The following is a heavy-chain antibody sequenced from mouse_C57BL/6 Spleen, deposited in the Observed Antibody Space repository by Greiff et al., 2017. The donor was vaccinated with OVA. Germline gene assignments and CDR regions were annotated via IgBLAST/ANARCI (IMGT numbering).Heavy chain of an antibody. D-gene: IGHD1-1*01. CDR2: INPGSGGT. V-gene: IGHV1-54*01. Sequence: VMLVESGAELVRPGTSVKVSCKASGYAFTNYLIEWVKQRPGQGLEWIGVINPGSGGTNYNEKFKGKATLTADKSSSTAYMQLSSLTSEDSAVYFCARNLLLLRGYAMDYWGQGTSVTVSS. J-gene: IGHJ4*01. CDR1: GYAFTNYL. CDR3: ARNLLLLRGYAMDY.